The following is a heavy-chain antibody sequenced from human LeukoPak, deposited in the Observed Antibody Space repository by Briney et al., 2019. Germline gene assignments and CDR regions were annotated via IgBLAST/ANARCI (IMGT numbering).Heavy chain of an antibody. Sequence: GGSLRLSCAASGFTFSSYWMHWVRQAPGKGLVWVSRINSDGSSTSYADSVKGRFTISRDNAKNTLYLQMSSLRAEDTAVYYCARDVRTRDGNDAFDIWGQGTMVTVSS. D-gene: IGHD5-24*01. CDR2: INSDGSST. CDR3: ARDVRTRDGNDAFDI. J-gene: IGHJ3*02. V-gene: IGHV3-74*01. CDR1: GFTFSSYW.